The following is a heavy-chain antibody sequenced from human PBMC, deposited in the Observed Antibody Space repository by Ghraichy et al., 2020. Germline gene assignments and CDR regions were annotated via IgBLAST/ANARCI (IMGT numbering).Heavy chain of an antibody. CDR1: EFTFDDYA. D-gene: IGHD2-2*02. CDR3: VRCSSTSCYTGGFDY. Sequence: GGSLRLSCAASEFTFDDYAMNWVRQAPGKGLEWVSGISWNSGSIAYAGSVKGRFTISRDNAKNSLYLQMNSLRPEDTALYYCVRCSSTSCYTGGFDYWGQGALVTVSS. V-gene: IGHV3-9*01. J-gene: IGHJ4*02. CDR2: ISWNSGSI.